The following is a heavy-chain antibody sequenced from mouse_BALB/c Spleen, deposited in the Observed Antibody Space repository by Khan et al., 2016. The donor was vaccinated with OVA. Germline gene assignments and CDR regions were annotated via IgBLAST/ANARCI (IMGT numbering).Heavy chain of an antibody. V-gene: IGHV3-2*02. Sequence: EVELVESGPGLVKPSQSLSLTCTVTGYSITSDYAWNWIRQFPGNKLEWMGYISYSGSTSYNPSLKSRISITRDTSKTQFFLQLNSVTTEDTATYYCARPGWDDPFAYWGQGTLVTVSA. D-gene: IGHD4-1*01. J-gene: IGHJ3*01. CDR1: GYSITSDYA. CDR3: ARPGWDDPFAY. CDR2: ISYSGST.